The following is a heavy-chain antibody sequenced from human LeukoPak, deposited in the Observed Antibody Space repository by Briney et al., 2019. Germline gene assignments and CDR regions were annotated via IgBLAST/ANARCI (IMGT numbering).Heavy chain of an antibody. Sequence: PSETLSLTCTVSGGSIISSIYYWAWIRQPPGKGLDWIGSIYFSGSTYYNPSLRGRVTISVDTSKNQFSLKLSSVTAADTAVYYCARLSSRWYSQIDYWGQGTLVTVSS. CDR2: IYFSGST. D-gene: IGHD6-19*01. V-gene: IGHV4-39*07. CDR1: GGSIISSIYY. J-gene: IGHJ4*02. CDR3: ARLSSRWYSQIDY.